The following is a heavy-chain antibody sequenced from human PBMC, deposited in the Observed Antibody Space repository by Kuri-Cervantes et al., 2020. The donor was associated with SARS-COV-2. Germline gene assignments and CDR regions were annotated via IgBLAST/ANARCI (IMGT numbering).Heavy chain of an antibody. CDR2: INPSGGST. J-gene: IGHJ4*02. D-gene: IGHD3-10*01. CDR3: ARDPTLSSGSYYSSFDY. V-gene: IGHV1-46*01. CDR1: GYTSTSYY. Sequence: ASVKVSCKASGYTSTSYYMHWVRQAPGQGLEWMGIINPSGGSTSYAQKFQGRVTMTRDTSTSTVYMELSSLRSEDTAVYYCARDPTLSSGSYYSSFDYWGQGTLVTVSS.